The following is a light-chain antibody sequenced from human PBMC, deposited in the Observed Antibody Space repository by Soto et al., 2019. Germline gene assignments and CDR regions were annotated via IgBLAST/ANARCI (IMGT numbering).Light chain of an antibody. CDR1: QSILYSPNNKNS. CDR2: WAS. Sequence: DIVMTQSPDSLAVSLGERATINCKSSQSILYSPNNKNSLAWFQQQPGQPPKLLIYWASTRESGVPDRFSGSGSGTDITLTISSLQAEDVAVYYCQQYYSSVVTFGQGTRLEIK. J-gene: IGKJ5*01. V-gene: IGKV4-1*01. CDR3: QQYYSSVVT.